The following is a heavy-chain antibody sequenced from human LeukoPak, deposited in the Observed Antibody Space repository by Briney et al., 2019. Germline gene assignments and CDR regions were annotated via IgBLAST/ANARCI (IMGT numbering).Heavy chain of an antibody. Sequence: GGSLRLSCAASGFTFSSYSMNWVRQALGKGLEWVSSISSSSSYIYYADSVKGRFTISRDNSKNTLYLQMNSLRAEDTAVYYCAKKYYYDSSGPEGAFDIWGQGTMVTVSS. CDR3: AKKYYYDSSGPEGAFDI. D-gene: IGHD3-22*01. J-gene: IGHJ3*02. CDR1: GFTFSSYS. CDR2: ISSSSSYI. V-gene: IGHV3-21*04.